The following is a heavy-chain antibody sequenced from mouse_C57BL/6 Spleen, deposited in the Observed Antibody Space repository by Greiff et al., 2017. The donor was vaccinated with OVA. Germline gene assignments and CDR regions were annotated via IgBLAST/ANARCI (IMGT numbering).Heavy chain of an antibody. D-gene: IGHD1-1*01. J-gene: IGHJ1*03. V-gene: IGHV1-64*01. CDR1: GYTFTSYW. CDR2: IHPNSGST. CDR3: ARAHYGSSYVDWYFDV. Sequence: QVQLQQPGAELVKPRASVKLSCKASGYTFTSYWMHWVKQRPGQGLEWIGMIHPNSGSTNYNEKFKSKATLTVDKSSSTAYMQLSSLTSEDSAVYYCARAHYGSSYVDWYFDVWGTGTTVTVSS.